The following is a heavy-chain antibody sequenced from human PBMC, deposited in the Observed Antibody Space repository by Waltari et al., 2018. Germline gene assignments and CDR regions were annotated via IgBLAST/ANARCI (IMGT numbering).Heavy chain of an antibody. J-gene: IGHJ5*02. CDR3: ARDRGRGLYLDT. V-gene: IGHV4-4*02. CDR2: VRGDGRS. Sequence: QLQLQESGPGLVKPSGTLSLNCAVSVDYMSSSYCWSGVRQSPQKALEWIGQVRGDGRSNYNPSFASRVTVSLDTPNHQFSLTVTSATAADTAVYYCARDRGRGLYLDTWGPGTLVTVSP. D-gene: IGHD2-15*01. CDR1: VDYMSSSYC.